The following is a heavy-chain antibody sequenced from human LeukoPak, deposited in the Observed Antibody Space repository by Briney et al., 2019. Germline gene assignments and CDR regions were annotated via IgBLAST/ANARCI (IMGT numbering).Heavy chain of an antibody. CDR1: GYTFTGYY. J-gene: IGHJ3*02. V-gene: IGHV1-2*02. CDR2: INPNSGGT. CDR3: ARDPVHAFDI. Sequence: ASVKVSCKASGYTFTGYYMHWGRQAPGQGLEWMGWINPNSGGTNYAQKFQGRVTMTRDTSISTAYMELSRLRSDDAAVYYCARDPVHAFDIWGQGTMVTVSS. D-gene: IGHD3-10*01.